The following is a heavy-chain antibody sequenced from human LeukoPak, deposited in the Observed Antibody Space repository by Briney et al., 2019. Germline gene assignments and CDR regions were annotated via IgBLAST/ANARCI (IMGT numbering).Heavy chain of an antibody. CDR1: GYSISSGYY. CDR3: ARGDCSSTICYSPMDV. V-gene: IGHV4-38-2*02. D-gene: IGHD2-2*01. Sequence: SETLSLTCTVSGYSISSGYYWVWIRQTPGKGLEWSGSMYRSGSTDYNPSLKSRVTISVDTSKNQFSLKVNSVTAADTALYYCARGDCSSTICYSPMDVWGKGTTVTVSS. J-gene: IGHJ6*03. CDR2: MYRSGST.